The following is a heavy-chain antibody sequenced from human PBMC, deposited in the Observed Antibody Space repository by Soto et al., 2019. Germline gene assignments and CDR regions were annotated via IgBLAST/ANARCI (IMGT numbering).Heavy chain of an antibody. CDR3: ARDRGSWNSQRPYYYYYGMDV. V-gene: IGHV1-69*13. CDR2: IIPIFGTA. J-gene: IGHJ6*02. CDR1: GGTFSSYA. D-gene: IGHD1-7*01. Sequence: ASVKVSCKASGGTFSSYAISWVRQAPGQGLEWMGGIIPIFGTANYAQKFQGRVTITADESTSTAYMELSSLRSEDTAVYYCARDRGSWNSQRPYYYYYGMDVWGQGTTVTVSS.